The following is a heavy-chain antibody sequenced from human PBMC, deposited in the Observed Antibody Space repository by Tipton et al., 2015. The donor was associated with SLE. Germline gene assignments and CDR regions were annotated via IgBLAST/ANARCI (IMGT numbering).Heavy chain of an antibody. D-gene: IGHD3-9*01. CDR2: IYYSGGT. Sequence: LRLSCAVYGGSFSGYYWGWIRQPPGKGLEWIGCIYYSGGTYYNPSLKSRVPISVDTSKNQFSLKLSSVTAADTAVYSCASGILTGNAAFAIWGPGTMVTVSS. CDR3: ASGILTGNAAFAI. J-gene: IGHJ3*02. V-gene: IGHV4-34*01. CDR1: GGSFSGYY.